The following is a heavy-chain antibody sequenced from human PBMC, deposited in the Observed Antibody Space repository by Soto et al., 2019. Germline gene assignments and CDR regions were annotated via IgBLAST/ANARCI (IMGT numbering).Heavy chain of an antibody. Sequence: GASVKVSCKASGGTFSSYAISWVRQAPGQGLEWMGGIIPIFGTAKYAQKFQGRVTITADESTSTAYMELSSLRSEDTAVYYCASQLEQPSPKEGNYHFDYWGQGTLVTVSS. D-gene: IGHD1-1*01. CDR3: ASQLEQPSPKEGNYHFDY. J-gene: IGHJ4*02. CDR1: GGTFSSYA. V-gene: IGHV1-69*13. CDR2: IIPIFGTA.